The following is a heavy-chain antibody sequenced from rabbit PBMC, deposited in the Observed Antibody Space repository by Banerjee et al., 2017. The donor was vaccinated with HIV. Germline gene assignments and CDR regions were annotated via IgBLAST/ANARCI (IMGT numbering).Heavy chain of an antibody. V-gene: IGHV1S40*01. J-gene: IGHJ5*01. CDR2: IYAGGSGSA. CDR1: GFSFSSSYW. Sequence: QSLEESGGDLVKPGASLTLTCTASGFSFSSSYWICWVRQAPGKGLEWIACIYAGGSGSAYYASWAKGRFTISKTSSTTVTLQMTRLTVADTATYFCARYAGSSYYHDWLDLWGQGTLVTVS. D-gene: IGHD8-1*01. CDR3: ARYAGSSYYHDWLDL.